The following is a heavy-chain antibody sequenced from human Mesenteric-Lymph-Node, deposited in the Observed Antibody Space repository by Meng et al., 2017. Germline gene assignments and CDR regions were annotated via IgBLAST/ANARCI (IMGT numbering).Heavy chain of an antibody. CDR2: IYHSGST. J-gene: IGHJ1*01. V-gene: IGHV4-39*07. CDR1: GGSISSSSYY. CDR3: ARGYCGGDCPQVFQH. D-gene: IGHD2-21*02. Sequence: SETLSLTCTVSGGSISSSSYYWGWIRQPPGKGLEWIGSIYHSGSTYYNPSLKSRVTISVDTSKNQFSLKLSSVTAADTAVYYCARGYCGGDCPQVFQHWGQGTLVTVSS.